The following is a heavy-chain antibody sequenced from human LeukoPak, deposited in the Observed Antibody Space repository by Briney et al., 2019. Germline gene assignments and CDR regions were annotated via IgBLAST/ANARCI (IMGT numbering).Heavy chain of an antibody. Sequence: ASVKVSCKASGYTFTSYYMHWVRQAPGQGLEWMGIINPSGGSTSYAQKFQGRVTMTRDMSTSTVYMELSSLRSEDTAVYYCAREPPYYYDSNYYFDYWGRGTLVTVSS. CDR1: GYTFTSYY. CDR2: INPSGGST. D-gene: IGHD3-22*01. J-gene: IGHJ4*02. V-gene: IGHV1-46*01. CDR3: AREPPYYYDSNYYFDY.